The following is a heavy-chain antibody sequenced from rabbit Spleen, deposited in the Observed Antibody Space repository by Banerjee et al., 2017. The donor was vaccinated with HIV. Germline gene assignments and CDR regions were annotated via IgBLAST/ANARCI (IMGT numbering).Heavy chain of an antibody. CDR2: IYAVNVDIS. Sequence: QSLEESGGDLVKPGASLTLTCTASGFSFTSSYYMCWVRQAPGKGLEWIACIYAVNVDISVYASWAKGGFAISRTSSTTVTLQVTSLTVADTAAYFCARCSATMTSVITGDYANLWGQGTLVTVS. D-gene: IGHD2-1*01. V-gene: IGHV1S40*01. CDR3: ARCSATMTSVITGDYANL. J-gene: IGHJ4*01. CDR1: GFSFTSSYY.